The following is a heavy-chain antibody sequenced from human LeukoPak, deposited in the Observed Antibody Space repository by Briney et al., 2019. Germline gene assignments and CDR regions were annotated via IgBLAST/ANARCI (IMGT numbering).Heavy chain of an antibody. D-gene: IGHD2-2*01. CDR1: GYSITSGYY. CDR3: VSQLTHHMDV. Sequence: KPSETLSLTCNVSGYSITSGYYWGWIRQPPGKGLEWIGSMYHSGNPQYNPSLKSRVTISVDTSKNQVSLNLNSVDAADTAVYYCVSQLTHHMDVWGKGTTVIVSS. J-gene: IGHJ6*03. V-gene: IGHV4-38-2*02. CDR2: MYHSGNP.